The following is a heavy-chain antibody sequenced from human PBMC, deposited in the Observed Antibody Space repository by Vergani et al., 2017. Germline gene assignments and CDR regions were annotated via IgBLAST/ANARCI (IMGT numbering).Heavy chain of an antibody. CDR1: GGSFSGYY. D-gene: IGHD2-2*01. CDR2: INHSGST. J-gene: IGHJ6*02. Sequence: QVQLQQWGAGLLKPSETLSLTCAVYGGSFSGYYWSWIRQPPGKGLEWIGEINHSGSTNYNPSLKSRVTISVDTSKNQFSLKLSSVTAADTAVYYCARSYIVVVPAARLGYYYGMDVWGQGTTVTVSS. CDR3: ARSYIVVVPAARLGYYYGMDV. V-gene: IGHV4-34*01.